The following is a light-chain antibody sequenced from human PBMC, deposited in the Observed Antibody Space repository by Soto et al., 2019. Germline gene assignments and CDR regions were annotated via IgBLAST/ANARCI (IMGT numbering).Light chain of an antibody. Sequence: EIVLTQSPATLSLSPGERATLSCRASQSVSSYLAWYQQKPGQAPRLLIYDASNRATGIPARFSGSGSGTDFTLTISSLEPEDFAVYYCQQRSSWITFGQGTRLYIE. CDR1: QSVSSY. J-gene: IGKJ5*01. CDR3: QQRSSWIT. V-gene: IGKV3-11*01. CDR2: DAS.